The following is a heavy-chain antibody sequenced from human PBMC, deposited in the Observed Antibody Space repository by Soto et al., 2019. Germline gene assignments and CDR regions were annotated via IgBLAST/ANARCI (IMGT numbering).Heavy chain of an antibody. CDR3: ARGQIDDSSGGFDY. CDR2: ISDSGGRP. Sequence: PGTGLEWVSSISDSGGRPSYADSVKGRVTISRDNSKHTLYLQMNSLRAEDTAVYYCARGQIDDSSGGFDYWGQGTLVTVS. J-gene: IGHJ4*02. V-gene: IGHV3-23*01. D-gene: IGHD3-22*01.